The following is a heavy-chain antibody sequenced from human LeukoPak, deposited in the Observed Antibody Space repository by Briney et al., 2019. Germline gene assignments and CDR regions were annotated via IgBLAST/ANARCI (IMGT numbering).Heavy chain of an antibody. CDR1: GFSFTSYA. CDR2: IRPSGEAT. V-gene: IGHV3-23*01. D-gene: IGHD2-21*02. Sequence: GGSLRLSCAASGFSFTSYAMTWVRQVPGKGLEWVSAIRPSGEATFYADSVKGRSTVSRDNSKNTLYLQMNSLRAEDTALYYCAREGPDMTASHFDYWGQGTLVTVSS. CDR3: AREGPDMTASHFDY. J-gene: IGHJ4*02.